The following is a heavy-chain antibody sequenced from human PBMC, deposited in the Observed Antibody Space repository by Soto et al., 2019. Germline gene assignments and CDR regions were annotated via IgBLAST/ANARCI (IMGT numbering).Heavy chain of an antibody. CDR3: ATTRHYDFWSGFDY. CDR2: INAGNGNT. D-gene: IGHD3-3*01. J-gene: IGHJ4*02. Sequence: ASVKVSCKASGYTFTSYAMHCVRQAPGQRLEWMGWINAGNGNTKYSQKFQGRVTITRDTSASTAYMELSSLRSEDTAVYYCATTRHYDFWSGFDYWGQGTLVTVSS. V-gene: IGHV1-3*01. CDR1: GYTFTSYA.